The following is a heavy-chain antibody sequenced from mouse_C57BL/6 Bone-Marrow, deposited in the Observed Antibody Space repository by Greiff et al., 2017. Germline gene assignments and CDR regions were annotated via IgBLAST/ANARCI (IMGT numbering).Heavy chain of an antibody. J-gene: IGHJ3*01. CDR1: GYTFTSYW. Sequence: QVQLKQPGAELVKPGASVKLSCKASGYTFTSYWMQWVKQRPGQGLEWIGEIDPSDSYTNYNQKFKGKATLTVDTSSSTAYMQLSSLTSEDSAVYYCARFALGFAYWGQGTLVTVSA. CDR2: IDPSDSYT. V-gene: IGHV1-50*01. CDR3: ARFALGFAY.